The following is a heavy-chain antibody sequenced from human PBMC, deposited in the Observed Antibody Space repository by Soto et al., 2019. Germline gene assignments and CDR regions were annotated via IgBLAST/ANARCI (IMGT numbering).Heavy chain of an antibody. Sequence: SETLSLTCTVSGGSVSSGSYYWSWIRQPPGKGLEWIGYIYYSGSTNYNPSLKSRVTISVDTSKNQFSLKLSSVTAADTAVYYCARENLGYCSGGSCYYYYGMDVWGQGTTVTVS. CDR1: GGSVSSGSYY. CDR3: ARENLGYCSGGSCYYYYGMDV. D-gene: IGHD2-15*01. V-gene: IGHV4-61*01. CDR2: IYYSGST. J-gene: IGHJ6*02.